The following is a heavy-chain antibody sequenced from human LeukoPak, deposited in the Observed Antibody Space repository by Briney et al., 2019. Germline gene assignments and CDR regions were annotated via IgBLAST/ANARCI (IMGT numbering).Heavy chain of an antibody. CDR2: IKQDGSEK. J-gene: IGHJ4*02. CDR1: GFTFSSYW. D-gene: IGHD3-16*01. Sequence: GGSLRLSCAASGFTFSSYWMSWVRQAPGKGLEWVANIKQDGSEKNYMDSVKGRSTISRDNAKNSLLLQMNSLRVEDTAVYYCARERGGQSNDYLHGGPFDYWGQGTLVTVPS. CDR3: ARERGGQSNDYLHGGPFDY. V-gene: IGHV3-7*05.